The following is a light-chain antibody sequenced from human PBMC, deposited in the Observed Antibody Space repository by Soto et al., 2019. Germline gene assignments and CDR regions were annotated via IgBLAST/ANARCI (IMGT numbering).Light chain of an antibody. V-gene: IGKV4-1*01. J-gene: IGKJ5*01. CDR2: WAS. CDR3: QQYFTTPIT. CDR1: RIVLYSFDNKNY. Sequence: DIVMTQSPDSLAVSLVESSTINCKSSRIVLYSFDNKNYLAWYQQKPGQPPKLLIHWASTRESGVPDRFSGSGSGTDFTLTISTLQAEDVAIYHCQQYFTTPITFGQGTRLEIK.